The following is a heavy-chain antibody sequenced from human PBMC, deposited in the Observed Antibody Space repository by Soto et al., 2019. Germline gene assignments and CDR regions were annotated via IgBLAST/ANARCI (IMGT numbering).Heavy chain of an antibody. CDR2: INPSGGST. CDR1: GYTFTSYI. V-gene: IGHV1-46*01. D-gene: IGHD3-3*01. Sequence: QVLLAQSGAEVKKPGASVKVSCKTSGYTFTSYIIQWVRQAPGQGLEWVGMINPSGGSTNYAQKFQGRVTVTRDTSTRTVYMDLSSLRSEDTAVYYCGRVRTRDYWSGYSPVDIWGQGTMVTVSS. J-gene: IGHJ3*02. CDR3: GRVRTRDYWSGYSPVDI.